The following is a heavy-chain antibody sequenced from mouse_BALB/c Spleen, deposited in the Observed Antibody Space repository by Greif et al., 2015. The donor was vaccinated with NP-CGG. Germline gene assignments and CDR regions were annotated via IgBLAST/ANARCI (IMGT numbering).Heavy chain of an antibody. Sequence: QVQLQQSGAELVRPGTSVKVSCKASGYAFTNYLIEWVKQRPGQGLEWIGVINPGSGGTNYNEKFKGKATLTADKSSSTAYMQLSSLTSDDSAVYFCAREGDTPFDYWGQGTTLTVSS. CDR3: AREGDTPFDY. CDR2: INPGSGGT. D-gene: IGHD5-1-1*01. J-gene: IGHJ2*01. V-gene: IGHV1-54*01. CDR1: GYAFTNYL.